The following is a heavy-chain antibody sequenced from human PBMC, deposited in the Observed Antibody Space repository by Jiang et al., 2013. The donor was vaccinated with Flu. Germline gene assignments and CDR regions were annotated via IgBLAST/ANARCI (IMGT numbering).Heavy chain of an antibody. Sequence: LLKPSETLSLTCAVYGGSFSGYYWSWIRQPPGKGLEWIGEINHSGSTNYNPSLKSRVTISVDTSKNQFSLKLSSVTAADTAVYYCARGRGRYFDWLYYWGQGTLVTVSS. CDR3: ARGRGRYFDWLYY. CDR1: GGSFSGYY. D-gene: IGHD3-9*01. V-gene: IGHV4-34*01. J-gene: IGHJ4*02. CDR2: INHSGST.